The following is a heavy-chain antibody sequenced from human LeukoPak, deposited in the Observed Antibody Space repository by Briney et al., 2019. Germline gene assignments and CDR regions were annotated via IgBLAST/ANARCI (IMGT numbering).Heavy chain of an antibody. CDR3: ARLDYDSSGYYRRFGLYFDY. D-gene: IGHD3-22*01. Sequence: PSETLSLTCTVSGGSISSSSYYWGWIRQPPGKGLEWIGSIYYSGSTYYNPSLKSRVTISVDTSKNQFSLKLSSVTAADTAVYYCARLDYDSSGYYRRFGLYFDYWGQGTLVTVSS. V-gene: IGHV4-39*01. CDR2: IYYSGST. J-gene: IGHJ4*02. CDR1: GGSISSSSYY.